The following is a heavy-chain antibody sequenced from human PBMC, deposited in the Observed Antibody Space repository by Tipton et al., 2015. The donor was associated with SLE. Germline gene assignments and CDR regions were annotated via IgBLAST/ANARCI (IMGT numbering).Heavy chain of an antibody. J-gene: IGHJ4*02. CDR3: ANPVGYGSGTGGY. CDR2: IRYDGSNK. CDR1: GFTFSSYG. V-gene: IGHV3-30*02. D-gene: IGHD3-10*01. Sequence: SGFTFSSYGMHWVRQAPGKGLEWVAFIRYDGSNKYYADSVKGRFTISRDNSKNTLYLQMNSLRAEDTAVYYCANPVGYGSGTGGYWGQGTLVTVSS.